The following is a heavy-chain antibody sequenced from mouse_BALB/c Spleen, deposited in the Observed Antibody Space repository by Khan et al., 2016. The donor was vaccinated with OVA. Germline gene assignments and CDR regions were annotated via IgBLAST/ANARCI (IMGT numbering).Heavy chain of an antibody. J-gene: IGHJ4*01. D-gene: IGHD2-4*01. CDR3: ARNDSRVNYAMDY. V-gene: IGHV3-2*02. CDR1: GYSITSDYA. Sequence: EVQLQESGPGLVKPSQSLSLTCTVTGYSITSDYAWNWIRQFPGNKLEWMGYISSSGSTNYNPALKSRISITRDTSKNQFFMLFSSVTTEDTATYYCARNDSRVNYAMDYWGQGTSVTVSS. CDR2: ISSSGST.